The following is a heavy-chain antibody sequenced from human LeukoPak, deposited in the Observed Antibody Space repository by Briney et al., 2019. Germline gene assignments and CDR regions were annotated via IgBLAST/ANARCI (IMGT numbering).Heavy chain of an antibody. J-gene: IGHJ4*02. CDR3: AKEIYYDSSAFFDY. D-gene: IGHD3-22*01. V-gene: IGHV3-30*18. Sequence: GGPLRLSCAASGFIFSSYGIHWVRQAPGKGLEWVAVIGYDGSNKYYADSVKGRFTISRDNSKNTLYLQMNSLRTEDTAVYFCAKEIYYDSSAFFDYWGQGTLVTVSS. CDR1: GFIFSSYG. CDR2: IGYDGSNK.